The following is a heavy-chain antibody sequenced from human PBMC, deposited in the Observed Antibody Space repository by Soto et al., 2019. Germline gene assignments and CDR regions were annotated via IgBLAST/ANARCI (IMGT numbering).Heavy chain of an antibody. J-gene: IGHJ4*02. CDR2: IYPGDSDT. V-gene: IGHV5-51*01. D-gene: IGHD1-1*01. Sequence: GESLKISCKTARNTFTSYWIAWVRQMPGKGLEWMGMIYPGDSDTRYSPSFQGQVTISADGSISTAYLQWRSLKASDNAIYFCAQSTTAAHFWGQGTLVTVSS. CDR1: RNTFTSYW. CDR3: AQSTTAAHF.